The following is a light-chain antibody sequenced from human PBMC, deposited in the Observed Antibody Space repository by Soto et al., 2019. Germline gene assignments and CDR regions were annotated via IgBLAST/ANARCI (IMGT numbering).Light chain of an antibody. V-gene: IGKV3-20*01. CDR1: QSVSSSY. CDR3: QQYGSIPWT. Sequence: EIVVTQSPCTLSLSPGQGPTLSCRASQSVSSSYLAWYQQKTGQAPRLXIYGISTRATGIPARFSGSGYGTEFYLTISSLQSEDFAVYYCQQYGSIPWTFGQGTKVDIK. CDR2: GIS. J-gene: IGKJ1*01.